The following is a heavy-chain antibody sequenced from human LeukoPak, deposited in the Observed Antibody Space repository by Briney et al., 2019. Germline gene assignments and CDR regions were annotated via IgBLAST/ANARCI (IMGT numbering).Heavy chain of an antibody. V-gene: IGHV4-4*09. D-gene: IGHD6-6*01. CDR1: GGSISSYY. J-gene: IGHJ6*03. Sequence: SETLSLTCTVSGGSISSYYWSWIRQPPGKGLEWIGYIYTSGSTNYNPSLKSRVTISVDTSKNQFSLKLSSVTAADTAVYYCARLRIEYSSLFYYYYYYMDVWGKGTTVTVSS. CDR2: IYTSGST. CDR3: ARLRIEYSSLFYYYYYYMDV.